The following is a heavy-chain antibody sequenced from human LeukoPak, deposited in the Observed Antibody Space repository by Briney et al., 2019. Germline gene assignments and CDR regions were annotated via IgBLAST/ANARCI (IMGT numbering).Heavy chain of an antibody. Sequence: GASVKVSCKASGYTFTSYGISWVRQAPGQGLEWMGWISAFNGNTNYAQKLQGRVTITTDTSTSTDYMELRSLRSDDTAVYYCASSGLGYCSGGSCRSTDAFDIWGQGTMVTVSS. J-gene: IGHJ3*02. CDR2: ISAFNGNT. V-gene: IGHV1-18*01. D-gene: IGHD2-15*01. CDR1: GYTFTSYG. CDR3: ASSGLGYCSGGSCRSTDAFDI.